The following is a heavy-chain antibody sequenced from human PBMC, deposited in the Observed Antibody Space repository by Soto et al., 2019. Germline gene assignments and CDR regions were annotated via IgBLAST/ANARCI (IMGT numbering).Heavy chain of an antibody. Sequence: QVQLQQSGPGLVKPSQTLSLTCAISGDSVSSNSAAWNWIRQSPSRGLEWLGRTYYRSKWYNDYAVSVKSRITINPDTSKNQFSLQLNSVTPEDTAVYYCAREVYSGSYYTYPDARYIMAAFDIWGQGTMVTVSS. V-gene: IGHV6-1*01. CDR1: GDSVSSNSAA. CDR3: AREVYSGSYYTYPDARYIMAAFDI. CDR2: TYYRSKWYN. D-gene: IGHD1-26*01. J-gene: IGHJ3*02.